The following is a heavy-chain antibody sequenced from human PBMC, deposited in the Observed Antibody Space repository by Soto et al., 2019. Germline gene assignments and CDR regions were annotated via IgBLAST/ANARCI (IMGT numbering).Heavy chain of an antibody. CDR1: GASITSTTYF. J-gene: IGHJ4*02. V-gene: IGHV4-39*01. Sequence: PSETLSLTCTLSGASITSTTYFWAWIRKPPGKGLEWAGSIYYSGKTHYNPSLKSRVTISVDRSKNQFSLQMSSVTAADTAVYYCAKNLPRTGRFDYWGQGSLVTVS. CDR2: IYYSGKT. CDR3: AKNLPRTGRFDY.